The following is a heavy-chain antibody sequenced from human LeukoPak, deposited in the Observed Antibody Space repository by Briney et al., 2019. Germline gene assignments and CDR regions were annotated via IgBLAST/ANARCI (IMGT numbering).Heavy chain of an antibody. CDR2: IYPGDSDT. CDR3: ARRRYYDSSGYSYFDY. D-gene: IGHD3-22*01. J-gene: IGHJ4*02. V-gene: IGHV5-51*01. CDR1: GSLFTSYW. Sequence: GSLQISCQCSGSLFTSYWIGWVRPVPGKGLGWMGIIYPGDSDTRYSPSFQGQVTISAHKSISTPSLQWSSLKAADTAMYYCARRRYYDSSGYSYFDYWGQGTLVTVSS.